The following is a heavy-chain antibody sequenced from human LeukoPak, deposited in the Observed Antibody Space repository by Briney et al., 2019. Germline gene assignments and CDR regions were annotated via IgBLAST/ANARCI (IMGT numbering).Heavy chain of an antibody. V-gene: IGHV3-23*01. Sequence: PGGSLRLSCAASGFTFGSDWMHWVRQAPGKGLVWVSAISGSGGSTYYADSVKGRFTISRDNSKNTLYLQMNSLGAEDTAVYYCAKDGMATISYYFDYWGQGTLVTVSS. D-gene: IGHD5-24*01. CDR1: GFTFGSDW. CDR2: ISGSGGST. J-gene: IGHJ4*02. CDR3: AKDGMATISYYFDY.